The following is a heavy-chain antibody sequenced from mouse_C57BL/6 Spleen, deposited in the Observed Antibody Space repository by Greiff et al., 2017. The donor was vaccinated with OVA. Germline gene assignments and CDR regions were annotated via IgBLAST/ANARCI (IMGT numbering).Heavy chain of an antibody. CDR2: ISYDGSN. Sequence: EVQRVESGPGLVKPSQSLSLTCSVTGYSITSGYYWNWIRQFPGNKLEWMGYISYDGSNNYNPSLKNRISITRDTSKNQFFLKLNSVTTEDTATYYCADYSNYDAMDYWGQGTSVTVSS. V-gene: IGHV3-6*01. D-gene: IGHD2-5*01. CDR1: GYSITSGYY. J-gene: IGHJ4*01. CDR3: ADYSNYDAMDY.